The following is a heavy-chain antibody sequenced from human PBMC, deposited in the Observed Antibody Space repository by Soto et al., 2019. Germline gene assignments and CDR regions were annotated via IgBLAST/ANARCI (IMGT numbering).Heavy chain of an antibody. D-gene: IGHD6-13*01. CDR3: ARQYRAAAETDYYYGMDV. CDR1: GGTFSSYA. J-gene: IGHJ6*04. V-gene: IGHV1-69*01. Sequence: QVQLVQSGAEVKKPGSSVKVSCKASGGTFSSYAISWVRQAPGQGLEWMGGIIPIFGTANYAQKFKGRVTSTADESTSTAYMELSSLGSEDTAVYYCARQYRAAAETDYYYGMDVWGKGTTVTVSS. CDR2: IIPIFGTA.